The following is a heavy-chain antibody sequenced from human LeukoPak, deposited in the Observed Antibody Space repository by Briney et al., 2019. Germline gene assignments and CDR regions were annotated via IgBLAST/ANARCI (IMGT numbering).Heavy chain of an antibody. CDR2: IYYSGTT. J-gene: IGHJ4*02. V-gene: IGHV4-61*08. Sequence: SETLSLTCAVSGGSISSGGYSWSWIRQPPGKGLEWIGYIYYSGTTIYNPSLKSRVTISVDTSENQFSLRLYSVTAADTAVYYCARVHSSSYYFDFWGQGTLVTVSS. D-gene: IGHD6-6*01. CDR3: ARVHSSSYYFDF. CDR1: GGSISSGGYS.